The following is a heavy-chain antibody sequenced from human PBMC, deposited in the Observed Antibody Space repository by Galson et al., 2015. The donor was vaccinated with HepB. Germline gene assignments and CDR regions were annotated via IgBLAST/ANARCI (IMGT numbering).Heavy chain of an antibody. CDR3: TRQRARITFGGVIVYDAFDI. V-gene: IGHV3-49*04. CDR2: IRSKAYGGTT. Sequence: SLRLSCAASGFTFGDYAMSWVRQAPGKGLEWVGFIRSKAYGGTTEYAASVKGRFTISRDDSKSIAYLQMNSLKTEDTAVYYCTRQRARITFGGVIVYDAFDIWGQGTMVTVSS. CDR1: GFTFGDYA. J-gene: IGHJ3*02. D-gene: IGHD3-16*02.